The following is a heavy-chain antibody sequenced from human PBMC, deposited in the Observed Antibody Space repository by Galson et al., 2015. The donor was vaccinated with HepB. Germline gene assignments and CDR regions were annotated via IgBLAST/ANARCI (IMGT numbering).Heavy chain of an antibody. J-gene: IGHJ6*02. CDR2: IGTAGDT. D-gene: IGHD4-17*01. Sequence: SLRLSCAASGFTFSSYDMHWVRQATGKGLEWVSAIGTAGDTYYPGSVKGRFTISRENAKNSLYLQMNSLRAGDTAVYYCARGYMTTVTTGAGGMDVWGQGTTVTVSS. V-gene: IGHV3-13*04. CDR1: GFTFSSYD. CDR3: ARGYMTTVTTGAGGMDV.